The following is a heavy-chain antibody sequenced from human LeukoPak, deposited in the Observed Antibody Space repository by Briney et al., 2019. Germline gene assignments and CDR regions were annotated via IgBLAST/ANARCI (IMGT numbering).Heavy chain of an antibody. Sequence: GGSLRLSCAASGFTFSSYAMIWVRQAPGKGLEWVPTLSGGSSTTYYADSVKGRFTISRDNSKNTLSLQMNSLRAEDTAVYYCAKTGSVGMIANSLDYWGQEPWSPSPQ. CDR2: LSGGSSTT. V-gene: IGHV3-23*01. D-gene: IGHD3-22*01. CDR3: AKTGSVGMIANSLDY. J-gene: IGHJ4*01. CDR1: GFTFSSYA.